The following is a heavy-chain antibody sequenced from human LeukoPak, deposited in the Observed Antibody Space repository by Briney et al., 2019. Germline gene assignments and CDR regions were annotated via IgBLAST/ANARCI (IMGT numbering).Heavy chain of an antibody. CDR3: ARDLSGVDYSDSSGYPYWYFDL. CDR2: IIPIFGTA. J-gene: IGHJ2*01. CDR1: GGTFSTYA. D-gene: IGHD3-22*01. Sequence: ASVKVSCKASGGTFSTYAITWVRQAPGQGLEWMGGIIPIFGTANYAQKFQGRVTITADESTSTAYMELSSLRSEDTAVYYCARDLSGVDYSDSSGYPYWYFDLWGRGTLVTVSS. V-gene: IGHV1-69*13.